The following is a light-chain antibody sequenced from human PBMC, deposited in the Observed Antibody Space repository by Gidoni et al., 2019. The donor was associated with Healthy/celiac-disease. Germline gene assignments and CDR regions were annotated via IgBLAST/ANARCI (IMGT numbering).Light chain of an antibody. J-gene: IGKJ5*01. CDR2: GAS. Sequence: EIVWTQSPGTLSLSPGERATLSCRASQSVSSSYLAWYQQKPGQAPRLLIYGASSRATGIPDRFSGSGSGTDFTLTISRLEPEDFAVYDCQQYGSSPPITFGQGTRLEIK. CDR1: QSVSSSY. V-gene: IGKV3-20*01. CDR3: QQYGSSPPIT.